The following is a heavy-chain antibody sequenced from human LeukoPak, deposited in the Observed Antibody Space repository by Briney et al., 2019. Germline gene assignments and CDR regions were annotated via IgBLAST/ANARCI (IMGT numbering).Heavy chain of an antibody. CDR2: INHSGST. V-gene: IGHV4-34*01. CDR3: ARLDKRLWFGELTMYYYYYMDV. CDR1: GGSFSGYY. J-gene: IGHJ6*03. Sequence: MPSETLSLTRAVYGGSFSGYYWSWIRQPPGKGLEWIGEINHSGSTNYNPSLKSRVTISVDTSKNQFSLKLSSVTAADTAVYYCARLDKRLWFGELTMYYYYYMDVWGKGTTVTISS. D-gene: IGHD3-10*01.